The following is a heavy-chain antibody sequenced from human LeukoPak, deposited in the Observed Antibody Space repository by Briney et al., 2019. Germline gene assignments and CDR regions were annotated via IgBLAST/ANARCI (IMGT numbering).Heavy chain of an antibody. CDR3: ARDVSSTPNWEFDY. V-gene: IGHV1-2*06. J-gene: IGHJ4*02. D-gene: IGHD1-26*01. CDR2: INANSGGT. CDR1: GYTFADYF. Sequence: VASAKVSCKTSGYTFADYFIHWVRQAPGQGLEWMGRINANSGGTEYQQKFQGRVTMTRDTSISTAYVEVNWLISDDTAIYYCARDVSSTPNWEFDYWGQGTLVTVSS.